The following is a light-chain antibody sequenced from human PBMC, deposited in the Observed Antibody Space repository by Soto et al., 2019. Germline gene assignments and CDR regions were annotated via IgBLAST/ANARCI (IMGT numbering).Light chain of an antibody. V-gene: IGKV1-5*01. CDR3: QQCNTYFQT. CDR1: QSISYW. CDR2: DAS. J-gene: IGKJ1*01. Sequence: DIQMTQSPSTLSASVGDRVTITCRASQSISYWLAWYQQKPGKAPKLLIYDASSLQSGVPSRFSGSGSVTEFTLTISSLQPDDFATYYCQQCNTYFQTCGQGTKVEIK.